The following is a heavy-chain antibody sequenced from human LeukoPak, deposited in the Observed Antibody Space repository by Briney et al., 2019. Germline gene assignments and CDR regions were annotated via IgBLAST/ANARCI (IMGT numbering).Heavy chain of an antibody. V-gene: IGHV3-49*04. J-gene: IGHJ4*02. CDR1: GFTFGDYA. CDR2: IRSKAYGGTT. CDR3: TSPAYDYVWGSSDY. D-gene: IGHD3-16*01. Sequence: GRSLRLSCTASGFTFGDYAMSWVRQAPGKGLEWVGSIRSKAYGGTTEYAASVKGRFTISRDDSKSIAYLQMNSLKTEDTAVYYCTSPAYDYVWGSSDYWGQGTLVTVSS.